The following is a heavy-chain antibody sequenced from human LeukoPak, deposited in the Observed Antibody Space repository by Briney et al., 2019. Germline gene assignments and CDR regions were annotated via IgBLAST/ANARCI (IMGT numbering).Heavy chain of an antibody. Sequence: PGGSLRLSCAASGFTFSSYDMHWVRQAPGKGLEWVAFIRFDGSNKYYADSVKGRFTISRDNAKNSLYLQMNSLRAEDTAVYYCARGRIRLEMATTDFDYWGQGTLVTVSS. CDR3: ARGRIRLEMATTDFDY. CDR2: IRFDGSNK. D-gene: IGHD5-24*01. CDR1: GFTFSSYD. J-gene: IGHJ4*02. V-gene: IGHV3-30*02.